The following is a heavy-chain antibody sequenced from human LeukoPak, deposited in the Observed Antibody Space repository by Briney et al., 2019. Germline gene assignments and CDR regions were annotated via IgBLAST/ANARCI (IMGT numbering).Heavy chain of an antibody. Sequence: GGSLRLSCAASGFTFSDYYMNWIRQALGKGLEWVSYISRGGSTTYYADSVKGRFTISRDNSKNTLYLQMNSLRAEDTAVYYCAKDLEEYYYDSSGYYYGDYWGQGTLVTVSS. CDR2: ISRGGSTT. CDR1: GFTFSDYY. CDR3: AKDLEEYYYDSSGYYYGDY. V-gene: IGHV3-11*04. D-gene: IGHD3-22*01. J-gene: IGHJ4*02.